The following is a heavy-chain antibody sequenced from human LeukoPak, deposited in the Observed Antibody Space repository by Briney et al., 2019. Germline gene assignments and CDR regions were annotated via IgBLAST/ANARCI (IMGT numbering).Heavy chain of an antibody. V-gene: IGHV4-34*01. J-gene: IGHJ4*02. CDR3: ARGRWLRYYFDY. Sequence: SETLSLTCAVYGGSFSGYYWSWIRQPPGKGLEWIGEINHGGSTNYNPSLKSRVTISVDTSKNQLSLKLSSVTAADTAVYYCARGRWLRYYFDYWGQGTLVTVSS. D-gene: IGHD5-12*01. CDR1: GGSFSGYY. CDR2: INHGGST.